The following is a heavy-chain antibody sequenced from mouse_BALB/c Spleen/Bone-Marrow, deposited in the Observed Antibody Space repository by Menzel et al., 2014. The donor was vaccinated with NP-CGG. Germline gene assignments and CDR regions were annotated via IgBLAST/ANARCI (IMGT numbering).Heavy chain of an antibody. CDR2: IRLKSNNYAT. V-gene: IGHV6-6*02. CDR1: GFTFSNYW. Sequence: EVKVVESGGGLVQPGGSMKLSCAAYGFTFSNYWMNWVRQSPEKGLEWVAEIRLKSNNYATHYAESVKGRFTISRDDSKSSLYLQRNNLRAEDTGIYYCTTGFAYWGQGTLVTVSA. J-gene: IGHJ3*01. CDR3: TTGFAY.